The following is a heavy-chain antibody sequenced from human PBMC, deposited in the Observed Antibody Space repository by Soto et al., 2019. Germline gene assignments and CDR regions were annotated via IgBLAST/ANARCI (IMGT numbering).Heavy chain of an antibody. J-gene: IGHJ4*02. Sequence: SGPTLLNPTQTLTLTCTFSGFSLSTSGMRVSWIRQPPGKALEWLARIDWDDDKFYNTSLKTRLTISKDSSKNQVVLTMTNMDPVDTATYYCARMFHCSGGTCPFDYWGQGALVTVSS. CDR2: IDWDDDK. CDR1: GFSLSTSGMR. V-gene: IGHV2-70*04. D-gene: IGHD2-15*01. CDR3: ARMFHCSGGTCPFDY.